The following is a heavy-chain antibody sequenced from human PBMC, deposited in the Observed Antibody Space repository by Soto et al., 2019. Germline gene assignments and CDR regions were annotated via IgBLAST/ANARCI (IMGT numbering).Heavy chain of an antibody. D-gene: IGHD1-26*01. V-gene: IGHV4-59*01. CDR3: ARDRGLGAHNWFDP. CDR2: IYYSGST. J-gene: IGHJ5*02. CDR1: GGSISSYY. Sequence: SETLSLTCTVPGGSISSYYWSWIRQPPGKGLEWIGYIYYSGSTNYNPSLKSRVTISVDTSKNQFSLKLSSVTAADTAVYYCARDRGLGAHNWFDPWGQGTPVTVSS.